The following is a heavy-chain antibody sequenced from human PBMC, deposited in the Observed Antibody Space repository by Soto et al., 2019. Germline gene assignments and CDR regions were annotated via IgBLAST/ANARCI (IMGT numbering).Heavy chain of an antibody. Sequence: ASVKVSCKASGYTFTSYGISWVRQAPGQGLEWMGWISAYNGNTNYAQKLQGRVTMTTDTSTSTVYMELSSLRSEDTAVYYCTGLTYYYDSSGYLAPLAWGQGTLVTVSS. CDR3: TGLTYYYDSSGYLAPLA. CDR1: GYTFTSYG. CDR2: ISAYNGNT. V-gene: IGHV1-18*01. J-gene: IGHJ5*02. D-gene: IGHD3-22*01.